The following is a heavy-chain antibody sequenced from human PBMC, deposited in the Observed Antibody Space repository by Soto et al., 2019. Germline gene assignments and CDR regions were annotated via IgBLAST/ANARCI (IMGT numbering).Heavy chain of an antibody. CDR1: GFTLSRYG. D-gene: IGHD1-1*01. V-gene: IGHV3-30*05. J-gene: IGHJ6*02. CDR2: ISFEGNTQ. Sequence: QVQLVESGGGVVQPARSLRLSCAASGFTLSRYGMHWVRQAPGKGLEWVAVISFEGNTQYYADSVKGRFTIYRDNSKDTLSLKIHSLRPEDTAVYYCARGAEHQLLSRDYFYGMDVWGQGTTVSVSS. CDR3: ARGAEHQLLSRDYFYGMDV.